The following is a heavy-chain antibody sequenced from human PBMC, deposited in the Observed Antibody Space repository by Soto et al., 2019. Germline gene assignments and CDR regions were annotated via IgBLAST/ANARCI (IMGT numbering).Heavy chain of an antibody. CDR3: AKGADMLDYYYFMDV. J-gene: IGHJ6*03. Sequence: GGSLRLSCAASGFIFDDYAMHWVRQVPGRGLEWVSGISWHSRSVAYADSVKGRFTISRDSANLYLQMNSLRSEDSALYYCAKGADMLDYYYFMDVWDKGTTVTVSS. D-gene: IGHD3-10*02. CDR1: GFIFDDYA. V-gene: IGHV3-9*01. CDR2: ISWHSRSV.